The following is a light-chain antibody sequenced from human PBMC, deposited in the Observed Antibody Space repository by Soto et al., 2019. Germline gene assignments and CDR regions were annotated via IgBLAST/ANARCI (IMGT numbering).Light chain of an antibody. CDR1: QSVGRS. CDR2: EAT. J-gene: IGKJ4*01. Sequence: GDRVTITCRASQSVGRSLAWYRQKPGKGPQNLIKEATTLQAGAPSRFSGSGSGTEFSLTVSSLQPDDFATYYCQQYSSYPLTFGGGTRLETK. V-gene: IGKV1-5*03. CDR3: QQYSSYPLT.